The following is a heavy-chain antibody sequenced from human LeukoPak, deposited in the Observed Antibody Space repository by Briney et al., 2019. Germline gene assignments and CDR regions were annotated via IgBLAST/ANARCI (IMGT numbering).Heavy chain of an antibody. Sequence: SGPTLVNPTQTLTLTCTFSGFSLSTSGMCVSWIRQPPGKALEWLARIDWDDDKYYSTSLKTRLTISKDTSKNQVVLTMTNMDPVDTATYYCAHTPETTTVTSSNWFDPWGQGTLVTVSS. D-gene: IGHD4-17*01. CDR3: AHTPETTTVTSSNWFDP. J-gene: IGHJ5*02. CDR1: GFSLSTSGMC. CDR2: IDWDDDK. V-gene: IGHV2-70*12.